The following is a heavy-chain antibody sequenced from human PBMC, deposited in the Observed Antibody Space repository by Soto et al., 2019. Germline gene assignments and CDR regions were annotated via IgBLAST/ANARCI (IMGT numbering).Heavy chain of an antibody. J-gene: IGHJ1*01. CDR1: GGSISSSSYY. Sequence: QLQLQESGPGLVKPSETLSLTCTVSGGSISSSSYYWGWIRQPPGKGLEWIGSIYYSGSTYYTPSLKSRVTISVDTSKNQFSLKLSSVTAADTAVYYCARRGVTVTTAEYFQHWGQGTLVTVSS. CDR3: ARRGVTVTTAEYFQH. D-gene: IGHD4-17*01. CDR2: IYYSGST. V-gene: IGHV4-39*01.